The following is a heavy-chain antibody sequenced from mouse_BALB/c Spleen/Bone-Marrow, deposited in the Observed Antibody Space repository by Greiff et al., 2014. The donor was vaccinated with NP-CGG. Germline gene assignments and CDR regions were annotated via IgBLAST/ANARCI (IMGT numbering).Heavy chain of an antibody. J-gene: IGHJ4*01. Sequence: EVQGVESGGDLVKPGGSLKLSCAASGFTFSSYGMSWGRQTPDKRLEWVATISSGGSNTYYPDSVKGRLTISRDNAKNTLYLQMSSLKSEDTAMYYCARHQRYYAMDYWGQGTSVTVPS. V-gene: IGHV5-6*01. CDR1: GFTFSSYG. CDR2: ISSGGSNT. CDR3: ARHQRYYAMDY.